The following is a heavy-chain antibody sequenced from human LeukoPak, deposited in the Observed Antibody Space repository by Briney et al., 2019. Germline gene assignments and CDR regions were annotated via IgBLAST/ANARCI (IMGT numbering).Heavy chain of an antibody. D-gene: IGHD1-14*01. CDR2: ITGDGGST. CDR3: ARTGNFDH. CDR1: GFSFDDYA. J-gene: IGHJ4*02. Sequence: GGSLRLSCAASGFSFDDYAMHWVRQTPGQGLEWVSLITGDGGSTYYADSVKGRFTISGDNSGNSLYLQMNSLTTEDTAFYYCARTGNFDHWGQGALVTVSS. V-gene: IGHV3-43*02.